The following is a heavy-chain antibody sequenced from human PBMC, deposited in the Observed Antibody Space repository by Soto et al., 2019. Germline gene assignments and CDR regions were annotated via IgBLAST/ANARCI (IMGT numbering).Heavy chain of an antibody. J-gene: IGHJ5*02. Sequence: ASANVTWKACGYALASYGRSLVRQAPGQGLXWMXXIXXYXXXXXYXXXLQGRVTMTTDTSTSTAYMELRSLRSDDTAVYYCARSYSTIACFAPWGKGTLVTVSS. CDR1: GYALASYG. V-gene: IGHV1-18*04. D-gene: IGHD2-2*01. CDR2: IXXYXXXX. CDR3: ARSYSTIACFAP.